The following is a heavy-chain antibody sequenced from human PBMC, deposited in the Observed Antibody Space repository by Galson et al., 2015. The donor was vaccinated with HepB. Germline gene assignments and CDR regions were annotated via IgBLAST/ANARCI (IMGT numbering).Heavy chain of an antibody. CDR1: GGSFSGYY. V-gene: IGHV4-34*01. D-gene: IGHD2/OR15-2a*01. Sequence: SEILSLTCAVYGGSFSGYYWSWIRQPPGKGLEWIGEINHSGSTNYNPSLKSRVTISVDTSKNQFSLKLSSVTAADTAVYYCARSVSGLYYFDYWGQGTLVTVSS. CDR3: ARSVSGLYYFDY. CDR2: INHSGST. J-gene: IGHJ4*02.